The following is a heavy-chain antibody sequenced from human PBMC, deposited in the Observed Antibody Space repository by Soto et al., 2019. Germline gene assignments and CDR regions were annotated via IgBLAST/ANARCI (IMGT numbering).Heavy chain of an antibody. D-gene: IGHD3-22*01. V-gene: IGHV4-39*01. CDR1: GGSISSSSYY. CDR3: ARRVPRNHYYDSSGSS. Sequence: PSETLSLTCTVSGGSISSSSYYWVWIRQPPGKGLEWIGSIYYSGSTYYNPSLKSRVTISVDTSKNQFSLKLSSVTAADTAVYYCARRVPRNHYYDSSGSSWGQGTLVTVSS. CDR2: IYYSGST. J-gene: IGHJ4*02.